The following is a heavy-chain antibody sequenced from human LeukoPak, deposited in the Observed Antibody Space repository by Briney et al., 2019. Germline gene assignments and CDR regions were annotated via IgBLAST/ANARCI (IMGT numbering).Heavy chain of an antibody. CDR2: ISNSGST. Sequence: PSETLSLTCTVSGGSISSHYWTWIRQSPVKGLEWIGDISNSGSTTYNPSLKSRVTISIDPSKNQFSLKLSSVTAAATAVYYCGRDALVGYFSYYYMDVWGKGTTVTLSS. J-gene: IGHJ6*03. CDR3: GRDALVGYFSYYYMDV. CDR1: GGSISSHY. D-gene: IGHD2-15*01. V-gene: IGHV4-59*11.